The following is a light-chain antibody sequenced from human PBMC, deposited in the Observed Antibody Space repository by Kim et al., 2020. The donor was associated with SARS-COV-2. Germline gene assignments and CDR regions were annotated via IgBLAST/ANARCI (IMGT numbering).Light chain of an antibody. V-gene: IGLV1-44*01. CDR1: SSNIGSNT. CDR3: AAWDDSLNGPV. Sequence: QRVTSACSGSSSNIGSNTVTWYQQIPGTAPKLLIYSNNQRPSGVPDRFSGAKAGTSASLAISGLQSEDEADYYCAAWDDSLNGPVFGGGTQLTVL. CDR2: SNN. J-gene: IGLJ3*02.